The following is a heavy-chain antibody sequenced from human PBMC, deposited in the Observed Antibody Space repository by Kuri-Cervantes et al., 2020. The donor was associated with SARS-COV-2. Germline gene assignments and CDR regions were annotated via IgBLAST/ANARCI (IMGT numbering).Heavy chain of an antibody. CDR3: ARDPRYSSSWLDY. CDR2: IYSGGST. D-gene: IGHD6-6*01. CDR1: GFTVSSNY. Sequence: GGSLRPSCAASGFTVSSNYMSWVRQAPGKGLEWVSVIYSGGSTYYADSVKGRFTISRDNSKNTLYLQMNSLRAEDTAVYYCARDPRYSSSWLDYWGQGTLVTVSS. J-gene: IGHJ4*02. V-gene: IGHV3-53*01.